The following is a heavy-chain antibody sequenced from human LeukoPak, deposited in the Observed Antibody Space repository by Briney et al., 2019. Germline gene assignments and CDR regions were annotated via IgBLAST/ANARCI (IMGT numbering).Heavy chain of an antibody. J-gene: IGHJ6*03. CDR2: INDSGRT. CDR3: ARRWNYGRNYYIDV. Sequence: SETLSLTCAVYGGSFGNYYWSWIRQPPGRGLEWIGEINDSGRTNYNPSPMSRVTVSVDTSKNQFSLRLTSVTATDTAVYYCARRWNYGRNYYIDVWGNGATVSVSS. CDR1: GGSFGNYY. V-gene: IGHV4-34*01. D-gene: IGHD1-7*01.